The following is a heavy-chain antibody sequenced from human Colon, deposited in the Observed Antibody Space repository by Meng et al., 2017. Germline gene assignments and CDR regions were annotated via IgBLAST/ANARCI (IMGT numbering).Heavy chain of an antibody. J-gene: IGHJ4*02. D-gene: IGHD3-22*01. CDR2: TSHSGST. CDR1: GGAISRSGW. CDR3: ASSDYYRSDY. V-gene: IGHV4-4*02. Sequence: QVPLQESRPGLVKPSETLSLPCPVSGGAISRSGWWSWVRQPPGKGLEWIGETSHSGSTNYSPSLKSRVTISLDKSKNQLSLKLNSVTAADTAVYYCASSDYYRSDYWGQGTLVTVSS.